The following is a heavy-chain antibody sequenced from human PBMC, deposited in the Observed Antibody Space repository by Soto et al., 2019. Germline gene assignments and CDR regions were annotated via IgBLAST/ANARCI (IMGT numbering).Heavy chain of an antibody. J-gene: IGHJ4*02. CDR2: INSDGSST. CDR1: GFTFSSYW. Sequence: EVQLVESGGGLVQPGGSLRLSCAASGFTFSSYWMHWVRQAPGKGLVWVSRINSDGSSTSYADSVKGRFTISRDNAKNTLYLQMNSLRAEDTAVYYCARRRGSSGWKTNFDYWGQGTLVTVS. V-gene: IGHV3-74*01. CDR3: ARRRGSSGWKTNFDY. D-gene: IGHD6-19*01.